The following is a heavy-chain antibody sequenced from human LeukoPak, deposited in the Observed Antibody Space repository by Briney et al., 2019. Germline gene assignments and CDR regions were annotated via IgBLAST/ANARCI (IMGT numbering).Heavy chain of an antibody. D-gene: IGHD3-22*01. CDR3: ARTSVPYYDSSGYPFDY. CDR2: ISSINTI. V-gene: IGHV3-48*01. Sequence: GGSLRLSCAVSGSTFSSYSMNWVRQPPGKGLGWVSYISSINTIYYADSVKGRFTISRDNGKNSLYLQMNNLRAEDTAVYYCARTSVPYYDSSGYPFDYWGQGTLVTVSS. J-gene: IGHJ4*02. CDR1: GSTFSSYS.